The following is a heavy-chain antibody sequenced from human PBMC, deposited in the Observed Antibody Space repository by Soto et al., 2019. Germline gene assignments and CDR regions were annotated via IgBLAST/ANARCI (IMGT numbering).Heavy chain of an antibody. Sequence: GGSLRLSCAASGFTFSNAWMNWVRQAPGKGLEWVGRIKSKTDGGTTDYAAPVKGRFTISRDDSKNTLYLQMNSLKTEDTAVYYFTPVPPFAYDFWSVYYVCWGQGTPVTVPS. CDR1: GFTFSNAW. V-gene: IGHV3-15*07. D-gene: IGHD3-3*01. CDR2: IKSKTDGGTT. J-gene: IGHJ4*02. CDR3: TPVPPFAYDFWSVYYVC.